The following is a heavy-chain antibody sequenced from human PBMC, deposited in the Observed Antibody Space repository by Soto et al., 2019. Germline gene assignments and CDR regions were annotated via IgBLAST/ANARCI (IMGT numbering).Heavy chain of an antibody. CDR1: GGTFSSYT. CDR2: IIPILGIA. V-gene: IGHV1-69*08. Sequence: QVQLVQSGAEVKKPGSSVKVFCKASGGTFSSYTISWVRQAPGQGLEWMGRIIPILGIANYAQKFQGRVTITADKSTSTAYMELSSLRSEDTAVYYCARDKRPRGGSSIGCDYWGQGPLVTVSS. D-gene: IGHD2-15*01. J-gene: IGHJ4*02. CDR3: ARDKRPRGGSSIGCDY.